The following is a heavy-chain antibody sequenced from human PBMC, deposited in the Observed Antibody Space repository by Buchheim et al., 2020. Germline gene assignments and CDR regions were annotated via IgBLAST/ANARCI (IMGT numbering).Heavy chain of an antibody. CDR3: ARGGYQLLVDYYYYGMDV. Sequence: QVQLVESGGGVVQPGRSLRLSCAASGFTFSSYAMHWVRQAPGKGLEWVAVISYDGSNKYYTASVKGRFTISRDNFKNTMYLQMNSLRAEDTAVYYCARGGYQLLVDYYYYGMDVWGQGT. CDR1: GFTFSSYA. V-gene: IGHV3-30*04. J-gene: IGHJ6*01. D-gene: IGHD2-2*01. CDR2: ISYDGSNK.